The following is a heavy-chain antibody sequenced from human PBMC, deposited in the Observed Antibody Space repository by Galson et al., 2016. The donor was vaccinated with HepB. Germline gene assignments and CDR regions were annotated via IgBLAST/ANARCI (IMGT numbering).Heavy chain of an antibody. J-gene: IGHJ4*02. V-gene: IGHV3-23*01. Sequence: SLRLSCAASGFTFSSYPMSWVRQAPGKVLEWVSRISGTGDTTNYAASVRGRFTISRDNSKSTLFLQLSSLRAGDTAVYYCASMGGGSGSWYKDWGQGNLVTVSS. D-gene: IGHD6-13*01. CDR2: ISGTGDTT. CDR1: GFTFSSYP. CDR3: ASMGGGSGSWYKD.